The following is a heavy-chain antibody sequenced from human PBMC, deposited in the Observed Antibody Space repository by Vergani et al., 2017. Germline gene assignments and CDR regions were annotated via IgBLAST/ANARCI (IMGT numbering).Heavy chain of an antibody. V-gene: IGHV4-39*01. Sequence: QLQLQESGPGLVKPSATLSLTCTVSGGSISSSSYYWGWIRQPPGKGLEWIGSIYYSGSTYYNPSLKSRVTISVDTSKNQFSLKLSSVTAADTAVYYCARHGRELLRSTYYFDYWGQGTLVTVSS. D-gene: IGHD1-26*01. CDR1: GGSISSSSYY. CDR3: ARHGRELLRSTYYFDY. J-gene: IGHJ4*02. CDR2: IYYSGST.